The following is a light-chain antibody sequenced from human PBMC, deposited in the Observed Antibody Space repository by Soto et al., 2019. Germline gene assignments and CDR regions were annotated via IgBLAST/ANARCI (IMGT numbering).Light chain of an antibody. CDR1: QSVSNY. CDR3: QQRGNWPLT. J-gene: IGKJ1*01. V-gene: IGKV3-11*01. CDR2: DAS. Sequence: EIVLTQSPATLSLSPGERATLSRRASQSVSNYLAWYQQRPGQAPRLLIYDASNRATGIPARFSGSGSGTDFTLTISSLEPEDFAVYYCQQRGNWPLTFGQGTKVEIK.